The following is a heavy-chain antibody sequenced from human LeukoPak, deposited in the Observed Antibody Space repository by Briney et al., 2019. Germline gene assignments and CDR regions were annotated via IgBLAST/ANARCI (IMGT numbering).Heavy chain of an antibody. CDR2: IRYDGNSK. CDR3: ARGDYGNGNFDY. Sequence: GGSLRLSCAASGFTFSSYGMHWVRQAPGKGLEWVAFIRYDGNSKYYADSVKGRFTISRDNSKNTLYLQMNSLRVEDTAVYYCARGDYGNGNFDYWGQGTLVTVSS. V-gene: IGHV3-30*02. J-gene: IGHJ4*02. CDR1: GFTFSSYG. D-gene: IGHD4/OR15-4a*01.